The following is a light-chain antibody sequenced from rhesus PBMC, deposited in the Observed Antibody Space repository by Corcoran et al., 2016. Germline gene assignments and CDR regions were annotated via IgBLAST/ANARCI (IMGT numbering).Light chain of an antibody. V-gene: IGKV1-69*01. CDR2: RAS. CDR1: QGISNW. Sequence: DIQMTQSPSSLSASVGDRVTITCRASQGISNWLAWYQQKPGKAPKLLIYRASNLETGVPSRFSGSGSGTDFHLTISRLQPEDIATYYCQQHDNSPWTFGQGTKVEIK. J-gene: IGKJ1*01. CDR3: QQHDNSPWT.